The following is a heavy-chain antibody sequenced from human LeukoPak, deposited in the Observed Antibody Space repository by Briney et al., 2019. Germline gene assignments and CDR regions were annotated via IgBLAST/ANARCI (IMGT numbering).Heavy chain of an antibody. D-gene: IGHD6-13*01. CDR3: AKQGSSSSYYFDY. J-gene: IGHJ4*02. CDR1: GFTFSSYG. Sequence: PGGSLRLSCAASGFTFSSYGMHWVRQAPGKGLEWVAVISYDGSNKYYADSVEGRFTISRDNSKNTLYLQMNSLRAEDTAVYYCAKQGSSSSYYFDYWGQGTLVTVSS. CDR2: ISYDGSNK. V-gene: IGHV3-30*18.